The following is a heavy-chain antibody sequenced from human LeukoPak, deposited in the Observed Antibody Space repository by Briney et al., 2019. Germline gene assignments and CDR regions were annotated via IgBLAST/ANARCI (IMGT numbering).Heavy chain of an antibody. D-gene: IGHD2-2*01. J-gene: IGHJ6*02. Sequence: PGGSLRLSCTAYGFIFGDHAMSWVRQAPGKGLEWVGFIRSKAYGGTTEYAASVKGRFTIPRDDSKSIAYLQMNSLETEDTALYYCTRGPILLWMHNGMDVWGQGTTVTVSS. V-gene: IGHV3-49*04. CDR3: TRGPILLWMHNGMDV. CDR1: GFIFGDHA. CDR2: IRSKAYGGTT.